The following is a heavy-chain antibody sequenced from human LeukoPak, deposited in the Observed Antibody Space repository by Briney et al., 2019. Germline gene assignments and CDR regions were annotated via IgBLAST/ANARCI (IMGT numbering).Heavy chain of an antibody. CDR3: ASRAVTTGGNWFDP. Sequence: SETLSLTCTVSGGSISSYYWSWIRQPPGKGLEWIGYIYYSGSTNYNPSLKSRVTISVDTSKNQFSLKLSSVTAADTAVYYCASRAVTTGGNWFDPWGQGTLVTVSS. V-gene: IGHV4-59*01. D-gene: IGHD4-17*01. CDR1: GGSISSYY. CDR2: IYYSGST. J-gene: IGHJ5*02.